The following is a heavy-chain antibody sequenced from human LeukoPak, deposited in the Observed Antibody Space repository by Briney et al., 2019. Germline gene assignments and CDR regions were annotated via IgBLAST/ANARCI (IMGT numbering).Heavy chain of an antibody. CDR2: ISGSGGST. CDR1: GFSFSSYA. J-gene: IGHJ4*02. Sequence: GGSLTLSCAASGFSFSSYAMSWVRQAPGKGLEGVSAISGSGGSTYYADSVKGRFTISRDNSKNTLYLQMNSLRAEDTAVYYCARPPDSSGWSYFDCWGQGTLVTVSS. CDR3: ARPPDSSGWSYFDC. D-gene: IGHD6-19*01. V-gene: IGHV3-23*01.